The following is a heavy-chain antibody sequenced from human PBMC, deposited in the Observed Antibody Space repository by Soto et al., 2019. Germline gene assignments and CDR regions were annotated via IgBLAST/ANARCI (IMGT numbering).Heavy chain of an antibody. CDR1: GYTFTSYG. J-gene: IGHJ4*02. CDR2: ISAYNGNT. Sequence: ASVKVSCKASGYTFTSYGISWVRQAPGQGLEWMGWISAYNGNTNHAQKLQGRVTVTTDTSTSTVYMELRSLRSDDTAVYYCTRAGTGDYFDSWGQGTLVTVSS. V-gene: IGHV1-18*01. D-gene: IGHD6-13*01. CDR3: TRAGTGDYFDS.